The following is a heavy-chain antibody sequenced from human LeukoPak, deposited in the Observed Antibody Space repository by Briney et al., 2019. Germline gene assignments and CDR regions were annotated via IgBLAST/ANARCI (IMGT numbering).Heavy chain of an antibody. J-gene: IGHJ5*02. D-gene: IGHD6-19*01. Sequence: SETLSLTCTVSGGSISSYYWSWIRQPPGKGLEWIGYIYYSGSTNYNPSLKSRVTISVDTSKNQFSLKLSSVTAADTAVYYCASGWYDNWFDPWGQGTLVTVSS. CDR3: ASGWYDNWFDP. CDR2: IYYSGST. V-gene: IGHV4-59*01. CDR1: GGSISSYY.